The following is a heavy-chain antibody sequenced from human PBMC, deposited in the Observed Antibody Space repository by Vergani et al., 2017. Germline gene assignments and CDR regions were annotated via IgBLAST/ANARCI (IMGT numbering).Heavy chain of an antibody. CDR3: GRGNDNYN. Sequence: EVQLLQSEGAVVQPGGSLRLSCVASGFTFISHAMSWVRQGHGQGLEWVSSIKNTGDSTHYADSVKGRFTISRDNSKNTLYLQRNSLRVEDTAVYYCGRGNDNYNWGQGTLVTVSS. V-gene: IGHV3-23*01. J-gene: IGHJ4*02. CDR1: GFTFISHA. D-gene: IGHD5-24*01. CDR2: IKNTGDST.